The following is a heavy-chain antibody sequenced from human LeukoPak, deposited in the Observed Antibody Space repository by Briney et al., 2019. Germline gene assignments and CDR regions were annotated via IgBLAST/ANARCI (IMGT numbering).Heavy chain of an antibody. CDR3: ARGEDIVVVPAAPGGP. V-gene: IGHV1-2*02. D-gene: IGHD2-2*01. J-gene: IGHJ5*02. CDR1: GYTFTSYG. Sequence: GASVKVSCKASGYTFTSYGISWVRQAPGQGLEWMGWINPNSGGTNYAQKFQGRVTMTRDTSISTAYMELSRLRSDDTAVYYCARGEDIVVVPAAPGGPWGQGTLVTVSS. CDR2: INPNSGGT.